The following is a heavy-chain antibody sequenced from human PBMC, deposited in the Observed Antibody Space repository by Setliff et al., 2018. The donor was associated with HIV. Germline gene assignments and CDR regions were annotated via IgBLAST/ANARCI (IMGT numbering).Heavy chain of an antibody. Sequence: GASVKVSCKASGYNFTNYGIGWVRQAPGQGLEYLGWIGTYSGNTDYAQKLQGRGTMTTDTSTSTAYMELRSLRSDDTAVYYCARDRLNVYSSGWGVGYWGQGTLVTVSS. V-gene: IGHV1-18*01. D-gene: IGHD6-25*01. CDR2: IGTYSGNT. CDR1: GYNFTNYG. J-gene: IGHJ4*02. CDR3: ARDRLNVYSSGWGVGY.